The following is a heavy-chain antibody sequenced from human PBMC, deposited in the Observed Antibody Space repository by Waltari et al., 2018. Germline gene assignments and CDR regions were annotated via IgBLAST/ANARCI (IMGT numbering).Heavy chain of an antibody. D-gene: IGHD6-19*01. CDR3: ALWESGWRAFRF. J-gene: IGHJ4*03. CDR1: GFSVRGYF. V-gene: IGHV4-59*08. Sequence: QVQLQESGPGLVKSSETLSPTCTGSGFSVRGYFWHWIRQAPGKGPEWIGYIRHTGDTKQNPSLKSRVTMSVDTSRNDFSLRLSSVTAADTAVYYCALWESGWRAFRFWGQGTLGTVSS. CDR2: IRHTGDT.